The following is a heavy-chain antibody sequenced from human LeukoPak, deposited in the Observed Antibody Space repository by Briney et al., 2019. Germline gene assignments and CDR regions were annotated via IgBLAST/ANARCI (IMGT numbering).Heavy chain of an antibody. D-gene: IGHD2-15*01. Sequence: GGSLRPSCAASGFTFSSYAMSRVRQAPGKGLEWVSVISGSGDGTYYADSVKGRFTISRDNSKNTLYLQMISLRAEDTALYYCAKGIIPSAYSYIDFWGQGTLVTVSS. CDR3: AKGIIPSAYSYIDF. J-gene: IGHJ4*02. CDR1: GFTFSSYA. V-gene: IGHV3-23*01. CDR2: ISGSGDGT.